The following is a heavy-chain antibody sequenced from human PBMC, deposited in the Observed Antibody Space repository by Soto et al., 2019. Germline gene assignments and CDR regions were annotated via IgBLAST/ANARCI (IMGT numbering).Heavy chain of an antibody. Sequence: LRLSCAASGFTFSSYGMHWVRQAPGKGLEWVAVISYDGSNKYYADSVKGRFTISRDNSKNTLYLQMNSLRAEDTAVYYCAPSMDTTGYWGQGTLVTVSS. CDR2: ISYDGSNK. J-gene: IGHJ4*02. V-gene: IGHV3-30*03. CDR1: GFTFSSYG. D-gene: IGHD5-18*01. CDR3: APSMDTTGY.